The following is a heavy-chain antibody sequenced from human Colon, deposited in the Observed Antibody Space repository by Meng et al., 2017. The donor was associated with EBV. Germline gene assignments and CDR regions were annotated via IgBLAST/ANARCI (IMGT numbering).Heavy chain of an antibody. Sequence: HGQLQESGPGLGEPSGTLSLTCAVSGASISSNNWWSWVRQPPGKGLEWIGEIYHGGNTNYNPSLKSRVTISVDRSNDQFSLSLSSVTAADTAVYYCARGNAYNAPSFDYWGQGTLVTVSS. V-gene: IGHV4-4*02. J-gene: IGHJ4*02. D-gene: IGHD5-24*01. CDR3: ARGNAYNAPSFDY. CDR2: IYHGGNT. CDR1: GASISSNNW.